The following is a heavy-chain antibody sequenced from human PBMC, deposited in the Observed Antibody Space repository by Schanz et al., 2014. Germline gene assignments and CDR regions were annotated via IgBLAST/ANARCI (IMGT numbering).Heavy chain of an antibody. V-gene: IGHV3-23*04. Sequence: EVQLVASGGGLVQPGGSLRLSCAASGFTFGDYAMTWVRQAPGKGLEWVSAINTGVNTYYADSVRGRFTMSRDNSKNTLYLQMNSLRAGDAAVYYCAKGRFGELSAFDIWGQGTMVTVSS. CDR2: INTGVNT. J-gene: IGHJ3*02. CDR1: GFTFGDYA. CDR3: AKGRFGELSAFDI. D-gene: IGHD3-10*01.